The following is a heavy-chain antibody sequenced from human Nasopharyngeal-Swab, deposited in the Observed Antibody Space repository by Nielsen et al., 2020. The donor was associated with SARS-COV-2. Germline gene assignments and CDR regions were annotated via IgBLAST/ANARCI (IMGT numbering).Heavy chain of an antibody. V-gene: IGHV4-61*01. D-gene: IGHD2-2*01. J-gene: IGHJ3*02. Sequence: ESLKISCTVSGGSVSSGSYYWGWIRRPPGKGLEWIGYIYYSGSTNYNPSLKSRVTISVDTSKNQFSLKLSSVTAADTAVYYCARGRQYQLLFIFVEDAFDIWGQGTTVTVSS. CDR2: IYYSGST. CDR3: ARGRQYQLLFIFVEDAFDI. CDR1: GGSVSSGSYY.